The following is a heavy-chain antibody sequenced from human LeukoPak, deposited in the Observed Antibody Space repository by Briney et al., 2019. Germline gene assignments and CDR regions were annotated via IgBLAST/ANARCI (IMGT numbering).Heavy chain of an antibody. CDR1: GFIFSRYS. D-gene: IGHD1-26*01. Sequence: GGSLTLSCAASGFIFSRYSMSWVRQAPGQGLEWVSAISGSGTTIYYADSVKGRFTITRDNSKNTIYLQINSLRAEDTAVYYCAKDSGGTYFYYYYYMDVWGKRTTVTVSS. CDR3: AKDSGGTYFYYYYYMDV. J-gene: IGHJ6*03. V-gene: IGHV3-23*01. CDR2: ISGSGTTI.